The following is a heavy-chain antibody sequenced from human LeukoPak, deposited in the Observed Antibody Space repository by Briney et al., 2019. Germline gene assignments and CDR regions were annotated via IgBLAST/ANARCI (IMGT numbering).Heavy chain of an antibody. J-gene: IGHJ3*02. CDR2: ISAYNGNT. Sequence: ASVKVSCKASGYTFTSYGISWVRQAPGQGLEWMGWISAYNGNTNHAQKLQGRVTMTTDTSTSTAYMELRSLRSDDTAVYYCARDRDFDNAFDIWGQGTMVTVSS. D-gene: IGHD3-10*01. V-gene: IGHV1-18*01. CDR1: GYTFTSYG. CDR3: ARDRDFDNAFDI.